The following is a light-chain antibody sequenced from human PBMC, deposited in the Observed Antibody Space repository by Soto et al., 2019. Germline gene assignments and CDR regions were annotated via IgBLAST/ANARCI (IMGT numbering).Light chain of an antibody. CDR2: GNN. J-gene: IGLJ2*01. Sequence: QSVLTQPPSVSGAPGQRVTISCTGSSSNIGAGYDVHWYQQLPGTAPKLLIYGNNNRPSGVPDRFSGSKSGTSASLAITGLQADDEVDYYCQSYDSSLRGSVFGGGTKLTVL. CDR1: SSNIGAGYD. CDR3: QSYDSSLRGSV. V-gene: IGLV1-40*01.